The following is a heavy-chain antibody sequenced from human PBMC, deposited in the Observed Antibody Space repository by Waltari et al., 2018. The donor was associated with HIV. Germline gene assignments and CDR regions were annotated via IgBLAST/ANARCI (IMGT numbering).Heavy chain of an antibody. CDR2: VYYNETI. V-gene: IGHV4-59*01. D-gene: IGHD3-10*01. CDR1: GGSINGYY. CDR3: ARGQNSGSDKYYFDY. Sequence: QVQLQESGPRLVKPSETLSLTCTVSGGSINGYYWNWSRQSPGKRLHWIGYVYYNETINYNPSLTSRVTISIDTSKTQFSLKLSSVTAADTAFYFCARGQNSGSDKYYFDYWGQGTLVTVSS. J-gene: IGHJ4*02.